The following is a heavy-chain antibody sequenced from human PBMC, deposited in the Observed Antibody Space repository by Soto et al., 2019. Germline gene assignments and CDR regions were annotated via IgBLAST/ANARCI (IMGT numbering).Heavy chain of an antibody. CDR3: AKDLDNVNDVDDFDN. V-gene: IGHV3-23*01. CDR1: GFTFSNNA. Sequence: EVQLLESGGGLVQPGGSLRLSCVASGFTFSNNAMTWVRQAPGKGLEWVSAISGNGDSTYYADSVKGRFTISRDNSKNTVNLQMNSLRGEDTAVYYCAKDLDNVNDVDDFDNWGHGTRVTVSS. CDR2: ISGNGDST. J-gene: IGHJ4*01. D-gene: IGHD1-20*01.